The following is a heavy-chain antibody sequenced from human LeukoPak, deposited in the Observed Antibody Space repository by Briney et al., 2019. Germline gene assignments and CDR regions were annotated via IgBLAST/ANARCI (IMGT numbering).Heavy chain of an antibody. Sequence: GGSLRLSCVGSGFTFRSHAMSWVRQAPGKGLEWVSAISNNGGYTYYADSVQGRFTISRDNSKSTLCLQMNSLRAEDTAVYYCAKQLGYCSDGSCYFPYWGQGTLVTVSS. CDR2: ISNNGGYT. D-gene: IGHD2-15*01. CDR1: GFTFRSHA. J-gene: IGHJ4*02. V-gene: IGHV3-23*01. CDR3: AKQLGYCSDGSCYFPY.